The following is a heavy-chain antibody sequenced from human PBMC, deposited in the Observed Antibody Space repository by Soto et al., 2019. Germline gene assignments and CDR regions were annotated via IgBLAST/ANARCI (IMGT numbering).Heavy chain of an antibody. CDR2: IIPIFGTA. Sequence: SVKVSCKASGGTFSSYSISWVLQAPGQGLEWMGGIIPIFGTANYAQKFQGRVTITADESTSTAYMELSSLRSEDTAVYYCASSLLTPGAFDIWGQGTMVTVSS. CDR1: GGTFSSYS. V-gene: IGHV1-69*13. CDR3: ASSLLTPGAFDI. J-gene: IGHJ3*02.